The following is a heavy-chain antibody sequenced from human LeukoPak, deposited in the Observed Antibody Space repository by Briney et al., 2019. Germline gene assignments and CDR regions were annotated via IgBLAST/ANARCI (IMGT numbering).Heavy chain of an antibody. Sequence: GGSLRLSCAAPGFTFSDYYMSWIRQAPGKGLEWVSYISSSSSYTNYADSVKGRFTTSRGNAKNSLYLQMNSLRAEDTAMYHCARSWAGGHFDYWGQGTLVTVSS. CDR1: GFTFSDYY. V-gene: IGHV3-11*03. J-gene: IGHJ4*02. CDR2: ISSSSSYT. CDR3: ARSWAGGHFDY. D-gene: IGHD2-15*01.